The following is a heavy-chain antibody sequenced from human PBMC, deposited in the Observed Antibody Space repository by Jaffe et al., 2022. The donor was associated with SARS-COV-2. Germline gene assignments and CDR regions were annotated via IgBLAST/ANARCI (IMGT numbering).Heavy chain of an antibody. CDR3: AKDSEPYFVVVTATRGGIFDY. D-gene: IGHD2-21*02. J-gene: IGHJ4*02. CDR1: GFTFSSYA. CDR2: ISGSGGST. V-gene: IGHV3-23*01. Sequence: EVQLLESGGGLVQPGGSLRLSCAASGFTFSSYAMSWVRQAPGKGLEWVSAISGSGGSTYYADSVKGRFTISRDNSKNTLYLQMNSLRAEDTAVYYCAKDSEPYFVVVTATRGGIFDYWGQGTLVTVSS.